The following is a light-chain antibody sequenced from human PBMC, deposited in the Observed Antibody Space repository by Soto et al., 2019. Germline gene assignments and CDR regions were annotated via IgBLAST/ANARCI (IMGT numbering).Light chain of an antibody. Sequence: EIVLTQSPGTLSLSPGERATLSCRASQSVSSSYLACYQQKPRQAPSLLIYAASSRAAGIPDMFSGSASGADSTLTISRLEPEDVAEYYCQQYSSSPLTFGGGTKVEIK. J-gene: IGKJ4*01. CDR1: QSVSSSY. CDR2: AAS. V-gene: IGKV3-20*01. CDR3: QQYSSSPLT.